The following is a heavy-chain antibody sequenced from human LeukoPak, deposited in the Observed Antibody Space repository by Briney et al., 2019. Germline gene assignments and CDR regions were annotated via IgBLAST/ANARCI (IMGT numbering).Heavy chain of an antibody. D-gene: IGHD3-22*01. CDR1: GFTFSSYW. J-gene: IGHJ3*02. CDR2: INSDGSST. Sequence: GGSLRLSCAASGFTFSSYWMHWVRQAPGKGLVWVSRINSDGSSTSYADSVKGRFTISRDNAKNTLYLQMNSLGAEDTAVYYCAGATYYYDSSGYYNIWGQGTMVTVSS. CDR3: AGATYYYDSSGYYNI. V-gene: IGHV3-74*01.